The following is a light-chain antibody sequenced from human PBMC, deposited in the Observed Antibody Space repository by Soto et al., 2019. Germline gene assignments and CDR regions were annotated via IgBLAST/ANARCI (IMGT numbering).Light chain of an antibody. Sequence: EVVLTQSPGILSLSPGERATLSCRASQSISSSYLAWYQQRPGQAPRLLIHGASSRATGIPDRFSGSGSGTDFTLTISRLEPEDFAVYYCQQYGISSHTFGQGTKLEIK. J-gene: IGKJ2*01. V-gene: IGKV3-20*01. CDR3: QQYGISSHT. CDR1: QSISSSY. CDR2: GAS.